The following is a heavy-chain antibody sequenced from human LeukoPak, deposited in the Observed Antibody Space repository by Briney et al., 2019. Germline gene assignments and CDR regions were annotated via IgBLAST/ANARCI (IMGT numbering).Heavy chain of an antibody. CDR1: GGSISSSSYY. CDR2: IYYSGST. D-gene: IGHD3-3*01. Sequence: KPSETLSLTCTVSGGSISSSSYYWGWIRQPPGKGLEWIGSIYYSGSTYYNPSLKSRVTISVDTSKNQFSLKLSSVTAADTAVYYCARYDFWSGYPSSEASRDIWGQGTMVTVSS. CDR3: ARYDFWSGYPSSEASRDI. J-gene: IGHJ3*02. V-gene: IGHV4-39*07.